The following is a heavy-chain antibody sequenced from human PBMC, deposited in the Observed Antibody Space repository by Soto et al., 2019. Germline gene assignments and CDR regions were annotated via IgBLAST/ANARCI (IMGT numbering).Heavy chain of an antibody. J-gene: IGHJ6*02. CDR2: ISNSGTKK. CDR1: GITFYSFS. Sequence: GGSLRLSCVASGITFYSFSVKWVRQAPGKGLEWVSSISNSGTKKNYADSVKGRFTISRDTANNSVFLQMNNLRGEDTAVYYCARDEGYGMDVWGQGTTVTVSS. CDR3: ARDEGYGMDV. V-gene: IGHV3-21*01.